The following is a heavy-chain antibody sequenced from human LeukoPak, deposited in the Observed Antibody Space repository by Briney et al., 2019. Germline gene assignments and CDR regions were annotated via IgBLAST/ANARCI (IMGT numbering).Heavy chain of an antibody. CDR3: ARGTVLTGYEAYSFDY. V-gene: IGHV1-46*03. CDR2: INPSGGST. Sequence: ASVKVSCKASGYTFTSYYMHWVRQAPGQGLEWMGIINPSGGSTSYAQKFQGRVTMTRDTSTSTVYMELSSLRSEDTAVYYCARGTVLTGYEAYSFDYWGQGTLVTVSS. J-gene: IGHJ4*02. D-gene: IGHD3-9*01. CDR1: GYTFTSYY.